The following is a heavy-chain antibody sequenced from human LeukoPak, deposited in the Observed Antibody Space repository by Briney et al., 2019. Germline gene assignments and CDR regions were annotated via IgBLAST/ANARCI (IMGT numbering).Heavy chain of an antibody. Sequence: SVKVSCKASGGTFSSYAISWVRQAPGQGLEWMGGIIPIFGTANYAQKFQGRVTITTDESTSTAYMELSSLRSEDTAVYYCARGVGATTSIHFDYWGQGTLVTVSS. J-gene: IGHJ4*02. CDR2: IIPIFGTA. CDR1: GGTFSSYA. CDR3: ARGVGATTSIHFDY. V-gene: IGHV1-69*05. D-gene: IGHD1-26*01.